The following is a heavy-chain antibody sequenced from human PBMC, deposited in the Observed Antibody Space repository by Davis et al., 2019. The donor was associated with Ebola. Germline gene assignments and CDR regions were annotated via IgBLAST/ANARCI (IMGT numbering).Heavy chain of an antibody. J-gene: IGHJ6*02. V-gene: IGHV5-51*01. D-gene: IGHD6-13*01. CDR2: LYPADSDT. Sequence: KVSCKGSGYSFTNYWIGWVRQMPGKGLEWLGILYPADSDTRYSPSFQDQVTSSADKSTSSAYLQWSSLKASDTAMYYCARLASSSWFHGMDVWGQGTTVTVSS. CDR1: GYSFTNYW. CDR3: ARLASSSWFHGMDV.